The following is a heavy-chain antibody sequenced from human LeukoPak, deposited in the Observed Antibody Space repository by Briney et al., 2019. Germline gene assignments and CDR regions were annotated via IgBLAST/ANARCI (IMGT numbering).Heavy chain of an antibody. D-gene: IGHD3-16*01. CDR2: IYPSGNT. Sequence: PSQTLSLTCAVSGASISSGGSSWSWIRQPPGKGLEWIGYIYPSGNTYYNPSLKSRVTISVDTSKNQFSLKLSSVTAADTAVYYCARARGLPYFDYWGQGTLVTVSS. CDR1: GASISSGGSS. CDR3: ARARGLPYFDY. J-gene: IGHJ4*02. V-gene: IGHV4-30-2*01.